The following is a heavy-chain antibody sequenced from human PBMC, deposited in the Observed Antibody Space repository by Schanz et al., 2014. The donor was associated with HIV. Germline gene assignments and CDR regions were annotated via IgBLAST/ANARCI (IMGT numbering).Heavy chain of an antibody. V-gene: IGHV3-30*03. CDR3: APRRDFCSGGSCTSNWFAP. CDR1: GFTFSSYG. D-gene: IGHD2-15*01. J-gene: IGHJ5*02. Sequence: VQLLESGGGLVQPGGSLRLSCAASGFTFSSYGMYWVRQAPGKGLEWVAVISHDGSKKYYADSVRGRITISRDNSKNTLYLQMNSLRSDDTAVYYCAPRRDFCSGGSCTSNWFAPWGQGTLVTVSS. CDR2: ISHDGSKK.